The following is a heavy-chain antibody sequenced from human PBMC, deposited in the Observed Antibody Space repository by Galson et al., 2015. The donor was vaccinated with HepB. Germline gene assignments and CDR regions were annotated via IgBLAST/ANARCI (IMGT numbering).Heavy chain of an antibody. CDR2: ISGDASRT. Sequence: SLRLSCAASGFTFSSSAMSWVRQTPGKGLEWVTAISGDASRTYYADSVKGRFTISRDNSKNTLYLQMNSLRVEDTAIYYCAKERSQCYSGCWGQGALVTVSS. V-gene: IGHV3-23*01. D-gene: IGHD3-10*01. CDR3: AKERSQCYSGC. CDR1: GFTFSSSA. J-gene: IGHJ4*02.